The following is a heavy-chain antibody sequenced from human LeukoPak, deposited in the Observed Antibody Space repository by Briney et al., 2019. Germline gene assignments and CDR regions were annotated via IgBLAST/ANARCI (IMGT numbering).Heavy chain of an antibody. Sequence: PSETLSLTCAVSGGSISSGGYSWSWIRQPPGKGLEWIGYIYHSGSTYYNPPLKTRVHISVDSSKHQFSLKLSSVTPADTAVYHCASGITSSNWFDPWGQGTLVTVSS. CDR2: IYHSGST. D-gene: IGHD3-10*01. J-gene: IGHJ5*02. CDR1: GGSISSGGYS. CDR3: ASGITSSNWFDP. V-gene: IGHV4-30-2*01.